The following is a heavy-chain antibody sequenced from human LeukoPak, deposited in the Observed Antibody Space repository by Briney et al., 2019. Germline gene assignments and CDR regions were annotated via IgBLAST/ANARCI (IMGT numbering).Heavy chain of an antibody. Sequence: GGSLRLSCAASGFTFSNYWMHWVRQAPGKGLVWVSRINSDARSTSYADSVKGRFTISRDNAKNSLYLQMNSLRAEDTAVYYFARGCCSGGSSANDCWGQGALVTVSS. CDR2: INSDARST. V-gene: IGHV3-74*01. J-gene: IGHJ4*02. CDR1: GFTFSNYW. D-gene: IGHD2-15*01. CDR3: ARGCCSGGSSANDC.